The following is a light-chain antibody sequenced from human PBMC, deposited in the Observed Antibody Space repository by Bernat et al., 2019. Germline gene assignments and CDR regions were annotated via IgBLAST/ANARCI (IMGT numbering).Light chain of an antibody. CDR3: QQYDNHPIT. CDR2: DAS. J-gene: IGKJ5*01. V-gene: IGKV1-33*01. Sequence: DIQMTQSPSSLSASVGDRVTITCQASQDISNYLNWYQQKPGKAPKLLIYDASNLETGVPSRFSGSGSGTDFTFTISSLQPEDIATYYCQQYDNHPITCGQGTRLEIK. CDR1: QDISNY.